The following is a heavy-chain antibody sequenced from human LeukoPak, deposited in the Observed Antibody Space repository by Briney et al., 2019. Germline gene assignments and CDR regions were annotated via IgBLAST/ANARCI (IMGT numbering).Heavy chain of an antibody. Sequence: SVKVSCKASGGTFSSYAISWVRQAPGQGLEWMGGIIPIFGTANYAQKFQGRVTITADESTSTAYMELSSLRSEDTGVYYCARVYERRGAFDIWGQGTMVTVSS. D-gene: IGHD1-1*01. V-gene: IGHV1-69*01. J-gene: IGHJ3*02. CDR2: IIPIFGTA. CDR1: GGTFSSYA. CDR3: ARVYERRGAFDI.